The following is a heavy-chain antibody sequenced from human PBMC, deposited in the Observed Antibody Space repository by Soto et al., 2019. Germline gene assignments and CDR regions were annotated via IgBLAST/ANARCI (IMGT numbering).Heavy chain of an antibody. D-gene: IGHD1-7*01. V-gene: IGHV1-18*01. CDR3: ATGNFPAFST. CDR1: GYTFPNYG. J-gene: IGHJ3*01. CDR2: ISGYNGYT. Sequence: QVQLVHSGPEVKKPGASVKVSCKASGYTFPNYGFNWVRQAPGQGLEWMGWISGYNGYTNYAQNFQVRVTMTTDTSTSTAYMEERRLRSDDTAVYYCATGNFPAFSTWGQGTTVTASS.